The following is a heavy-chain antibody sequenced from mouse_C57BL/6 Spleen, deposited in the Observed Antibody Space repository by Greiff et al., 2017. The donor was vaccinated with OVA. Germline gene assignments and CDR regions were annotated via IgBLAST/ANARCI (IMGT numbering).Heavy chain of an antibody. CDR1: GYTFTSYW. CDR3: ARNGFITAVVAGDWFAY. Sequence: QVQLQQPGAELVKPGASVKLSCKASGYTFTSYWMQWVKQRPGQGLEWIGEIDPSDSYTNYNQKFKGKATLTVDTSSSTAYMQLSNLTSEDSAVYYFARNGFITAVVAGDWFAYWGQGTLVTVSA. J-gene: IGHJ3*01. V-gene: IGHV1-50*01. CDR2: IDPSDSYT. D-gene: IGHD1-1*01.